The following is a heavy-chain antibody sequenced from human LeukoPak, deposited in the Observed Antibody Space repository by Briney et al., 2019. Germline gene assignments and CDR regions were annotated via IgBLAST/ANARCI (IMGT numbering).Heavy chain of an antibody. Sequence: GGPLRLSCAASGFTVSSNYMSWVRQAPGKGLEWVSVIYSGGSTYYADSVKGRFTISRDNSKNTLYLQMNSLRAEDTAVYYCAKDPLTYCGGDCSLFDYWGQGTLVTVSS. CDR2: IYSGGST. J-gene: IGHJ4*02. CDR1: GFTVSSNY. D-gene: IGHD2-21*02. V-gene: IGHV3-53*01. CDR3: AKDPLTYCGGDCSLFDY.